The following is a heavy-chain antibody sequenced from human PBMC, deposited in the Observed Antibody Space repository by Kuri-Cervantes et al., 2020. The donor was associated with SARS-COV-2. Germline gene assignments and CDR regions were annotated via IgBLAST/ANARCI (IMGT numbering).Heavy chain of an antibody. Sequence: GESLKISCVASGFTFRSYGVTWVRQAPGRGLEWVSSISSGSDYIYYADSVKGRFSVSRDNAENSLSLQMNSLTAGDTAVYYCARDRGYCDGGGCYSTGFSFDHWGQGALVTVSS. CDR2: ISSGSDYI. CDR1: GFTFRSYG. J-gene: IGHJ4*02. CDR3: ARDRGYCDGGGCYSTGFSFDH. V-gene: IGHV3-21*01. D-gene: IGHD2-15*01.